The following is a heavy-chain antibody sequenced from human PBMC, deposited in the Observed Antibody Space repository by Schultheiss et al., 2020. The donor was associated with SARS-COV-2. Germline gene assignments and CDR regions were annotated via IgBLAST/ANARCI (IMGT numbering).Heavy chain of an antibody. D-gene: IGHD6-19*01. CDR1: GFTFSSYS. Sequence: GGSLRLSCAASGFTFSSYSMNWVRQAPGKGLEWVSGVSWNGSRTHYADSVKGRFIISRDNSKNTLYLQMNSLRAEDTAVYYCARAATLYSSGWYNYWGQGTLVTVSS. CDR3: ARAATLYSSGWYNY. J-gene: IGHJ4*02. CDR2: VSWNGSRT. V-gene: IGHV3-19*01.